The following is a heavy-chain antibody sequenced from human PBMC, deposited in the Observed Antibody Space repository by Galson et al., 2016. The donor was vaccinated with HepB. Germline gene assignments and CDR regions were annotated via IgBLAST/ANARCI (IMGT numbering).Heavy chain of an antibody. CDR2: IYYSGTT. J-gene: IGHJ4*02. D-gene: IGHD3-10*01. V-gene: IGHV4-39*06. CDR3: ARVYNVGSISLWGY. Sequence: SETLSLTCAVSGVSIARSSYYWAWIRQPPGKGLEFVGSIYYSGTTYYNPSPKSRVAISIESSKNQFALRVDSVTAADTAVYFCARVYNVGSISLWGYWGQGTLVAVSS. CDR1: GVSIARSSYY.